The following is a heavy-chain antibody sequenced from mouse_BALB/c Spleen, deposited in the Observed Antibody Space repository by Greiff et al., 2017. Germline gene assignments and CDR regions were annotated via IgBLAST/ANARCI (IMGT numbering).Heavy chain of an antibody. CDR2: ISSGGSYT. V-gene: IGHV5-6*01. J-gene: IGHJ2*01. Sequence: EVKLVESGGDLVKPGGSLKLSCAASGFTFSSYGMSWVRQTPDKRLEWVATISSGGSYTYYPDSVKGRFTISRDNAKHTLYLQMSSLKSEDTAMYYCARNGNSSFDYWGQGTTLTVSS. CDR1: GFTFSSYG. CDR3: ARNGNSSFDY. D-gene: IGHD2-1*01.